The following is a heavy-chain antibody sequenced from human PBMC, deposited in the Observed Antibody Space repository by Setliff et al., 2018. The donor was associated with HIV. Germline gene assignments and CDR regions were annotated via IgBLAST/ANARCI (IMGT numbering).Heavy chain of an antibody. J-gene: IGHJ5*02. Sequence: GASVKVSCKASGYTFTSYGISWVRQAPGQGLEWMGWISAYNGNTNYAQKLQGRVTMTTDTSTSTAYMELRSLRSDDTAVYYCTSSFRIFYYDSRTYSKWFDPWGQGTLVTVSS. V-gene: IGHV1-18*01. CDR3: TSSFRIFYYDSRTYSKWFDP. D-gene: IGHD3-22*01. CDR1: GYTFTSYG. CDR2: ISAYNGNT.